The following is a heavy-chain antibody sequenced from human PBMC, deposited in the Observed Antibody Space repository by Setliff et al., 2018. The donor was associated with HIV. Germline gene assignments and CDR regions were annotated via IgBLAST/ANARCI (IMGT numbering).Heavy chain of an antibody. V-gene: IGHV4-39*01. J-gene: IGHJ5*02. CDR2: IFYGGSVYGSGRT. D-gene: IGHD3-10*01. CDR1: GDSISSNNYY. Sequence: SETLSLTCTVSGDSISSNNYYWAWIRQSPGKGLERIGCIFYGGSVYGSGRTFFNPSLKSRVTISVDTSKNQFSLKLSSVTAADTAVYYCAVQVSKSYTFGGFDPWGQGTLVTVSS. CDR3: AVQVSKSYTFGGFDP.